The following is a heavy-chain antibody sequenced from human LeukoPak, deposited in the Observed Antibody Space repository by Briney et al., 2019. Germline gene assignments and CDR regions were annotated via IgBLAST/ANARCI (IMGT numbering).Heavy chain of an antibody. CDR2: ISGSGTTI. CDR1: GFTFSDYY. D-gene: IGHD4-17*01. Sequence: GRTLTLSCAASGFTFSDYYMSWIRQARGKGLEGVSYISGSGTTIYYADSVKGRFTIARDNAKNTLYLQMNSLRAEDTAVYYCARSGDYNDGYYYGMDVWGQGTTVTVSS. CDR3: ARSGDYNDGYYYGMDV. J-gene: IGHJ6*02. V-gene: IGHV3-11*04.